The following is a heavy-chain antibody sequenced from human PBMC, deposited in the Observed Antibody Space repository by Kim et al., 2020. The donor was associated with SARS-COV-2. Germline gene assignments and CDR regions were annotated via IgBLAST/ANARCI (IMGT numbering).Heavy chain of an antibody. CDR2: IYYSGST. V-gene: IGHV4-39*01. J-gene: IGHJ4*02. Sequence: SETLSLTCTVSGGSISSSSYYWGWIRQPPGKGLEWIGSIYYSGSTYYNPSLKSRVTISVDTSKNQFSLKLSSVTAADTAVYYCARRGLYYDFWSGYYKGGFLDYWGQGTLVTVSS. CDR3: ARRGLYYDFWSGYYKGGFLDY. D-gene: IGHD3-3*01. CDR1: GGSISSSSYY.